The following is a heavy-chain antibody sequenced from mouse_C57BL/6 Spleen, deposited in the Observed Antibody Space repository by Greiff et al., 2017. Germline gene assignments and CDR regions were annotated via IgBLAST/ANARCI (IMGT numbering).Heavy chain of an antibody. Sequence: QVQLQQSGAELVKPGASVKISCKASGYAFSSYWMNWVKQRPGKGLEWIGQIYPGDGDTTYNGKFKGKATLTADKSSSTAYRQRSSLTSEDSAVYFCAGTGYDYDGGVYFDYWGQGTTLTVSS. CDR3: AGTGYDYDGGVYFDY. CDR2: IYPGDGDT. V-gene: IGHV1-80*01. D-gene: IGHD2-4*01. J-gene: IGHJ2*01. CDR1: GYAFSSYW.